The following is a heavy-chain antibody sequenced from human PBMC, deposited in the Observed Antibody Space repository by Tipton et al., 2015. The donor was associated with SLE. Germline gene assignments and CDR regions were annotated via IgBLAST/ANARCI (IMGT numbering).Heavy chain of an antibody. Sequence: SLRLSCAPSGFIFSNYWMSWVRQAPGKGLEWVANIKQDGSEKYYVESVKGRFTISRDNAENSMYLQMNGLRAEDTAVYYCARDLLFYDFWSGYVHVFDIWGQGTKVTVSS. V-gene: IGHV3-7*01. D-gene: IGHD3-3*01. CDR2: IKQDGSEK. J-gene: IGHJ3*02. CDR1: GFIFSNYW. CDR3: ARDLLFYDFWSGYVHVFDI.